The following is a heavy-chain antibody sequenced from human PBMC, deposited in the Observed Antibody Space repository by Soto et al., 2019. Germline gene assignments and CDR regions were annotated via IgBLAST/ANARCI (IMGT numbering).Heavy chain of an antibody. CDR2: INHSGST. D-gene: IGHD6-6*01. Sequence: KPSETLSLTCAVYGGSFSGYYWSWIRQPPGKGLEWIGEINHSGSTNYNPSLKSRVTISVDTSKNQFSLKLSSVTAADTAVYYCARGRGARPRSFRFDPWGQGTLVTVSS. V-gene: IGHV4-34*01. CDR1: GGSFSGYY. J-gene: IGHJ5*02. CDR3: ARGRGARPRSFRFDP.